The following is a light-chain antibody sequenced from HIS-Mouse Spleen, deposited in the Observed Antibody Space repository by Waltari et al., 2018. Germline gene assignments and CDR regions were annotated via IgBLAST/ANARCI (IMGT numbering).Light chain of an antibody. V-gene: IGKV1-9*01. CDR2: AAS. J-gene: IGKJ1*01. Sequence: DIQLTQSPSFLSASVGDRVTITCRASQGIRSYLAWYQQKPGKAPKLLIYAASTLQSGGPSRFRGSGSGTEFTLTISSLQPEDFATYYCQQLNSYPPTFGQGTKVEIK. CDR1: QGIRSY. CDR3: QQLNSYPPT.